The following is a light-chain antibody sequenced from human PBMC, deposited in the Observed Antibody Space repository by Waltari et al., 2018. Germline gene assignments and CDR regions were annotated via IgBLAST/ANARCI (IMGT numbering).Light chain of an antibody. V-gene: IGKV1-5*03. CDR2: KEC. J-gene: IGKJ4*02. Sequence: DIQITHSPSTLSSSFGHRVTITCRASQSIHRWLAWYQQKPGKAPKLLIYKECILESGVSSRFRGGGSGTEFTITISSLKPDDFETYYCQNYDSYSATLGGGTKVEIK. CDR3: QNYDSYSAT. CDR1: QSIHRW.